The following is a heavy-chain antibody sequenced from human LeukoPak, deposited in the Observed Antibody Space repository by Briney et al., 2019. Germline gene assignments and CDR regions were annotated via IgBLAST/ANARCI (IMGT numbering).Heavy chain of an antibody. J-gene: IGHJ4*02. CDR3: ARDSFGSYYDFWSGSTY. D-gene: IGHD3-3*01. Sequence: GSLRLSCAASGFTFSSYGMHWVRQAPGKGLEWVAVIWYDGRNKYYADSVKGRFTISRDNSKNTLYLQMSSLRAEDTAVYYCARDSFGSYYDFWSGSTYWGQGTLVTVSS. CDR2: IWYDGRNK. V-gene: IGHV3-33*01. CDR1: GFTFSSYG.